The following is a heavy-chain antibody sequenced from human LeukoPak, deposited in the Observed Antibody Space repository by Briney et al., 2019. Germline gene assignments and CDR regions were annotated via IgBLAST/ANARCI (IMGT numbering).Heavy chain of an antibody. D-gene: IGHD1-26*01. V-gene: IGHV3-30*03. CDR3: AREQKESGGFDY. CDR1: GFTFSSYG. CDR2: ISYDGSNK. J-gene: IGHJ4*02. Sequence: GGSLRLSCAASGFTFSSYGMHWVRQAPGKGLEWVAVISYDGSNKYYADSVKGRFTISRDNSKNTLYLQMNSLRAEETAVYYCAREQKESGGFDYWGQGTLVTVSS.